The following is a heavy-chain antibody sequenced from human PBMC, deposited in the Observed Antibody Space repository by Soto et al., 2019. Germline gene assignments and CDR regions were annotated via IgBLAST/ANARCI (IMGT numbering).Heavy chain of an antibody. D-gene: IGHD3-3*01. CDR2: ISNDGRAQ. CDR1: TVTINVHG. J-gene: IGHJ5*01. CDR3: ARDIWSGDYKWFDS. Sequence: GGSLRLSCTSSTVTINVHGIQWVRQAPGKGLEWVAFISNDGRAQYYADSVKGRFTISRDYSKNTVDLQMNSLRNEETAVYYCARDIWSGDYKWFDSWGPGTLVTVSS. V-gene: IGHV3-30*03.